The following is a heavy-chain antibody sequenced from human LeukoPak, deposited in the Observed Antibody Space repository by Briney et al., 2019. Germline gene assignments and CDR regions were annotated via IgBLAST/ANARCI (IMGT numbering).Heavy chain of an antibody. D-gene: IGHD3-22*01. V-gene: IGHV3-7*01. CDR3: ARSSIWYYDSSGRDDY. CDR2: IKQDGSEK. CDR1: GFTFSSYW. Sequence: GGSLRLSCAASGFTFSSYWMSWVRQAPGKELEWVANIKQDGSEKYYVDSVKGRFAISRDNAKNSLYLQMNSLRAEDTAVYYCARSSIWYYDSSGRDDYWGQGTLVTVSS. J-gene: IGHJ4*02.